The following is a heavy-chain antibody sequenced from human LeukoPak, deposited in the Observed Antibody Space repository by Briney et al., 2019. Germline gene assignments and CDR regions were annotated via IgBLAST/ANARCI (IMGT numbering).Heavy chain of an antibody. D-gene: IGHD3-16*01. V-gene: IGHV3-33*01. CDR1: GFTFSSYG. CDR2: IWCDGSNK. CDR3: ARSYEVGERPGPYYYYYYGMDV. Sequence: PGGSLRLSCAASGFTFSSYGMHWVRQAPGKGLEWVAVIWCDGSNKYYADSVKGRFTISRDNSKNTLYLQMNSLSAEDTAVYYCARSYEVGERPGPYYYYYYGMDVWGQGTTVTVSS. J-gene: IGHJ6*02.